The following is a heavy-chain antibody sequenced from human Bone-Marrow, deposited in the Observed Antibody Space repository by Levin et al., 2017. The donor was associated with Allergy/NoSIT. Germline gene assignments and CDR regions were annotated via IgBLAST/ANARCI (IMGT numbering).Heavy chain of an antibody. CDR3: ARNCDFWSGYRTPLGMDV. Sequence: SETLSLTCTVSGDSISDFYWSWIRQPPGKGLEWIGWGSYSGSTNYNPSLKSRVAISIDPSKNQLSLKVSSVTAADTAVYYCARNCDFWSGYRTPLGMDVWGQGTTVTVSS. CDR1: GDSISDFY. CDR2: GSYSGST. J-gene: IGHJ6*02. V-gene: IGHV4-59*08. D-gene: IGHD3-3*01.